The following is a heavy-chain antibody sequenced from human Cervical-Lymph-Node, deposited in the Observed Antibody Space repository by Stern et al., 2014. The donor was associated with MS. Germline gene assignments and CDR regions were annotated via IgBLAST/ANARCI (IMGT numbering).Heavy chain of an antibody. CDR3: AKDLGRGVVVVPLYGLDV. D-gene: IGHD2-2*01. Sequence: EMQLVESGGGLVQPGGSLRLSCASSGFTFSTYAFSWVRQAPGTGLDVVSSISDSGVSTYCADSVKGRFTISRDNSKSMLYLEMQSLRAEDTAVYHCAKDLGRGVVVVPLYGLDVWGQGTTVTVSS. CDR2: ISDSGVST. V-gene: IGHV3-23*04. CDR1: GFTFSTYA. J-gene: IGHJ6*02.